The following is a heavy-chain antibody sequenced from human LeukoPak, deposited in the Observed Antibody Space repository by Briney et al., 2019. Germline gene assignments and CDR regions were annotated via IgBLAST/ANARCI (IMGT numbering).Heavy chain of an antibody. CDR2: INPKSGGT. CDR1: GYSFTGHY. D-gene: IGHD3-10*01. J-gene: IGHJ4*02. Sequence: ASVKVSCKASGYSFTGHYMHWVRQAPGQGLEWMGWINPKSGGTNYAQKFQGRVTMTRDTSISTAYMDMSSLRSDDTAVYYCARDRGGSLGLNYFDYWGQGTLSPSPQ. V-gene: IGHV1-2*02. CDR3: ARDRGGSLGLNYFDY.